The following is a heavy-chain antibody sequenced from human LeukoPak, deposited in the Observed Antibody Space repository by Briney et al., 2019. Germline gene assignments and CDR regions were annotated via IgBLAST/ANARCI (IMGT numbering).Heavy chain of an antibody. CDR3: ARDNRGYDYVWGSCLDY. V-gene: IGHV1-2*02. CDR1: GYTFTTYY. CDR2: INPISGGP. J-gene: IGHJ4*02. Sequence: ASVKVSCKASGYTFTTYYMHWVRQAPGQGLEWMGWINPISGGPNYAQSFQGRVKVTRDTSISTPYMELSRLRSDDRAVYYCARDNRGYDYVWGSCLDYWGQGSLVTVSS. D-gene: IGHD3-16*01.